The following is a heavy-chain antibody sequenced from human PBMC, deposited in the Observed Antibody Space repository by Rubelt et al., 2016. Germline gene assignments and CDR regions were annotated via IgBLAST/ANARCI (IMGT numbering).Heavy chain of an antibody. J-gene: IGHJ3*02. D-gene: IGHD1-26*01. CDR2: IYPGDSDT. CDR3: ARHGQVQSGDAFDI. Sequence: EVQLVQSGAEVKKPGESLKISCKGSGCSFTSYWIGWVRQMPGKGLEWMGIIYPGDSDTRYRPAFQGQVASSADKSSSTADLQWSSLKASDTAMYYCARHGQVQSGDAFDIWGQGTMVTVSS. CDR1: GCSFTSYW. V-gene: IGHV5-51*01.